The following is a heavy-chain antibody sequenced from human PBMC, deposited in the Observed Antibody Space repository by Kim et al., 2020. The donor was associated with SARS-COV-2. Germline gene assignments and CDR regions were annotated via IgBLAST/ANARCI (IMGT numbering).Heavy chain of an antibody. J-gene: IGHJ2*01. V-gene: IGHV6-1*01. Sequence: EYAETVKSRITINPATSKNQFSLQLNSVTPEDTAVYYCARDLAPRYWYFDLWGRGTLVTVSS. CDR3: ARDLAPRYWYFDL.